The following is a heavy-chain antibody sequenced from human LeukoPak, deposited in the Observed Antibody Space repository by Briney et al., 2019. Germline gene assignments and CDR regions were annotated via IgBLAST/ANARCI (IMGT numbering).Heavy chain of an antibody. CDR2: ISSSGSTI. J-gene: IGHJ5*02. V-gene: IGHV3-48*03. D-gene: IGHD2-2*01. CDR3: ARVPRDCSSTSCLP. Sequence: GGSLRLSCAASGFTFSSYEMNWVRQAPGKGLEWVSYISSSGSTIYYADSVKGRFTISRDNAKNSLYLQMNSLRAEDTAVYYCARVPRDCSSTSCLPWGQGTLVTVSS. CDR1: GFTFSSYE.